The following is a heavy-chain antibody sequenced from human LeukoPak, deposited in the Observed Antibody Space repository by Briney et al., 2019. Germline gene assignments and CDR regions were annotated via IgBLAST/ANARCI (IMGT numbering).Heavy chain of an antibody. V-gene: IGHV4-4*07. CDR1: GGSITSYY. CDR2: IHTSGST. J-gene: IGHJ4*02. D-gene: IGHD3-3*01. CDR3: ARGSGPIYYFDY. Sequence: PSETLSLTCTVSGGSITSYYWSWIRQPAGKGLEWIGRIHTSGSTNYNSSLKSRVTMSVDMSKNQFSLKLSSVTAADTAVYYCARGSGPIYYFDYWGQGTLVTVSS.